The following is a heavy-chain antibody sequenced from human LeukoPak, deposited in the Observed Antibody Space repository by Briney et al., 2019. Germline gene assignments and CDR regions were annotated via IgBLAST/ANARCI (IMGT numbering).Heavy chain of an antibody. CDR3: ATMVGYSYSDS. V-gene: IGHV1-69*06. CDR1: GGAVSRLA. D-gene: IGHD3-16*01. CDR2: TIPCFPAT. Sequence: SVKVSCKASGGAVSRLAINWVRQAPGQGLEWMGGTIPCFPATNYAQKFQGRVTITADKSTSTTYMEVRSLRFDDTAVYYCATMVGYSYSDSWGQGTLVTVSS. J-gene: IGHJ5*02.